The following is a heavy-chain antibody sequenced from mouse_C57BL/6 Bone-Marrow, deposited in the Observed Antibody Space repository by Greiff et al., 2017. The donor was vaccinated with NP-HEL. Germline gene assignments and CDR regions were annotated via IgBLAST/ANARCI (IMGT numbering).Heavy chain of an antibody. CDR2: INPGSGGT. Sequence: QVQLQQSGAELVRPGTSVKVSCKASGYAFTNYLIEWVKQRPGQGLEWIGVINPGSGGTNYNEKFKGKATLTADKSSSTAYMQLSRLTSEGSAVYFCARGGIYYDYAWFAYWGQGTLVTVSA. V-gene: IGHV1-54*01. J-gene: IGHJ3*01. CDR1: GYAFTNYL. D-gene: IGHD2-4*01. CDR3: ARGGIYYDYAWFAY.